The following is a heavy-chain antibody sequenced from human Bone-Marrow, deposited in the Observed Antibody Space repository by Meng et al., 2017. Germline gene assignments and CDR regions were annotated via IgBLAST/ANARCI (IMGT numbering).Heavy chain of an antibody. CDR3: ARAGPIWFGEFRYFDY. CDR2: INPNSGGT. V-gene: IGHV1-2*02. Sequence: QGQRVQVGAEVKKPGASVKVSCKASGYTFTGYYMHWVRQAPGQGLEWMGWINPNSGGTNYAQKFQGRVTMTRDTSISTAYMELSRLRSDDTAVYYCARAGPIWFGEFRYFDYWGQGTLVTVSS. CDR1: GYTFTGYY. J-gene: IGHJ4*02. D-gene: IGHD3-10*01.